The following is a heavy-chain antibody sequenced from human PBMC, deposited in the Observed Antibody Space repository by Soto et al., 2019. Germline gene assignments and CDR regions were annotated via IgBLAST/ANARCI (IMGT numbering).Heavy chain of an antibody. CDR3: AHSATVSDAFDI. CDR1: GFSLRISGVG. D-gene: IGHD2-15*01. J-gene: IGHJ3*02. CDR2: IYWDDDK. Sequence: QITLKESGPTLVKPTQTLTLTCTFSGFSLRISGVGVGWIRQPPGKALEWLALIYWDDDKHYSPSLKSRLTITNDTSHNQVVLTMTNMDPVDTATYYCAHSATVSDAFDIWGQGTMVTVSS. V-gene: IGHV2-5*02.